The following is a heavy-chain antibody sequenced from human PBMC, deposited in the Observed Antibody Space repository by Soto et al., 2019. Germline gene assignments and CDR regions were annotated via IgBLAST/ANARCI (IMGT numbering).Heavy chain of an antibody. V-gene: IGHV4-59*01. Sequence: SETLSLTCNVSGASIYTYYWNWIRQSPGKGLEWIGYISDGGSTYKPSLKSRVTISVDTSNNQISLKLSSATTADTAVYYCARGYGEFDYWGQGALVTVSS. CDR1: GASIYTYY. J-gene: IGHJ4*02. CDR3: ARGYGEFDY. CDR2: ISDGGST. D-gene: IGHD5-18*01.